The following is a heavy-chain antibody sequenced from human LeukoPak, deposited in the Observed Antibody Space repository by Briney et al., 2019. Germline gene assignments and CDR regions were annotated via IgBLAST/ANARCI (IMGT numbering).Heavy chain of an antibody. CDR2: ISYDGRNI. J-gene: IGHJ4*02. V-gene: IGHV3-30*03. CDR3: ARSGGLQKFDY. D-gene: IGHD4-11*01. Sequence: PGGSLRLSCAVSGFTFNNYGMHWVRQAPGKGLEWVAVISYDGRNIHYPDSVKGRFTISRDISTDTLWLQMNSLRTEDTAVYYCARSGGLQKFDYWGQGTLVTVSS. CDR1: GFTFNNYG.